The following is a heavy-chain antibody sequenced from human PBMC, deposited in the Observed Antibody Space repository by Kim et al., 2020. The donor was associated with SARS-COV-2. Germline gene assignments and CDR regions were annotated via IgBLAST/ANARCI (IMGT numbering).Heavy chain of an antibody. J-gene: IGHJ4*02. Sequence: ASVKVSCKASGYIFTNFAIKWVRQAPGQRLEWMGWINAGTGNTKFSQQFQGRVTFTRDTSANTASMELSSLGSEDTAVYYCARDLFHTGFDYWGQGTLV. CDR3: ARDLFHTGFDY. CDR1: GYIFTNFA. CDR2: INAGTGNT. V-gene: IGHV1-3*01. D-gene: IGHD2-8*02.